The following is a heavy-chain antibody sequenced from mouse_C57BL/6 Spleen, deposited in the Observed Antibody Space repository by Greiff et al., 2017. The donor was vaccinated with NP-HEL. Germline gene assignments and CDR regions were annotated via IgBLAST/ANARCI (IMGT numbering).Heavy chain of an antibody. Sequence: QVQLQQSGAELVRPGASVTLSCKASGYTFTDYEMHWVKQTPVHGLEWIGAIDPETGGTAYNQKFKGKAILTADKSSSTAYMELRSLTSEDSAVYYCTRSEASRGYFDVWGTGTTVTVSS. V-gene: IGHV1-15*01. CDR3: TRSEASRGYFDV. D-gene: IGHD6-2*01. J-gene: IGHJ1*03. CDR2: IDPETGGT. CDR1: GYTFTDYE.